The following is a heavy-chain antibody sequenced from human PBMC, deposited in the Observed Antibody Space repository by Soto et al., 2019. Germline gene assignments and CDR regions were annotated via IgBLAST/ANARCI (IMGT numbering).Heavy chain of an antibody. J-gene: IGHJ6*02. V-gene: IGHV4-34*01. CDR1: GGSFSGYY. Sequence: ETLSLTCAVHGGSFSGYYWDWIRQPPGKGLEWIGEINHGGTSNYNPSLKSRAIISVDTSKNQFSLKLTSVTAEDTALYLCASSPFLRSGDLFHGLDVWGQGTTVTVSS. CDR2: INHGGTS. D-gene: IGHD3-10*01. CDR3: ASSPFLRSGDLFHGLDV.